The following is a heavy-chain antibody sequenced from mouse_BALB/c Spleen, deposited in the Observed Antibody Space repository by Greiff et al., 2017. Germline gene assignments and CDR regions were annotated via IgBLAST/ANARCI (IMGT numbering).Heavy chain of an antibody. CDR3: AYYYGSSYWYFDV. Sequence: SGAELVRPGALVKLSCKASGFNIKDYYMHWVKQRPEQGLEWIGWIDPENGNTIYDPKFQGKASITADTSSNTAYLQLSSLTSEDTAVYYCAYYYGSSYWYFDVWGAGTTVTVSS. V-gene: IGHV14-1*02. CDR1: GFNIKDYY. CDR2: IDPENGNT. D-gene: IGHD1-1*01. J-gene: IGHJ1*01.